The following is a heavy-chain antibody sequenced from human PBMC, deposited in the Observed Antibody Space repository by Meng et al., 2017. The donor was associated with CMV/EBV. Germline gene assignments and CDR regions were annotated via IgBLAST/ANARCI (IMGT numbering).Heavy chain of an antibody. CDR1: GFTFSSYG. CDR3: VKQGYDFWSGSFDY. V-gene: IGHV3-30*02. J-gene: IGHJ4*02. CDR2: IRYDGSNK. Sequence: QVQVVESGGGVVQPGGSLGLSCAASGFTFSSYGMHWVRQAPGKGLEWVAFIRYDGSNKYYADSVKGRFTISRDNSKNTLYLQMNSLRAEDTAVYYCVKQGYDFWSGSFDYWGQGTLVTVSS. D-gene: IGHD3-3*01.